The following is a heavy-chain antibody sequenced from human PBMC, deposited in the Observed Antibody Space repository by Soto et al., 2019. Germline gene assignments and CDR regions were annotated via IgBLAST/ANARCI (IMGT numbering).Heavy chain of an antibody. Sequence: SGPTLVNPTQTLTLTCTFSGFSLSTSGVGVGWIRQPPGKALEWLALIYWNDDKRYSPSLKSRLTITKDTSKNQVVLTMTNMDPVDTATYYCAHSEHYYDSSGYYEWFDPWGQGTLVTVS. D-gene: IGHD3-22*01. V-gene: IGHV2-5*01. CDR3: AHSEHYYDSSGYYEWFDP. CDR2: IYWNDDK. J-gene: IGHJ5*02. CDR1: GFSLSTSGVG.